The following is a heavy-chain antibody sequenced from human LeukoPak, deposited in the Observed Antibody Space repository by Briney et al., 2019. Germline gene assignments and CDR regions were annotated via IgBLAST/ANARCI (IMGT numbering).Heavy chain of an antibody. J-gene: IGHJ4*02. D-gene: IGHD3-10*01. V-gene: IGHV6-1*01. Sequence: SQTLSLTCAISGDSVSSNSAAWNRIRQSPSRGLEWLGRTYYRSKWYNDYAVSVKSRITINPDTSKNQFSLQLNSVTPDDTAVYYCARESNLPYYYGSGSYYFDYWGQGTLVTVSS. CDR2: TYYRSKWYN. CDR3: ARESNLPYYYGSGSYYFDY. CDR1: GDSVSSNSAA.